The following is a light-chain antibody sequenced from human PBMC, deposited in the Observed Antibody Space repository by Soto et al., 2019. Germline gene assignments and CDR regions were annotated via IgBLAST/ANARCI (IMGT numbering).Light chain of an antibody. CDR3: HHYNSWPYT. V-gene: IGKV3-15*01. CDR2: GAS. J-gene: IGKJ2*01. Sequence: EIVMTQSPDTLSVSPGERATLSCRASQSVSSNLAWYQQKPGQAPRLLIYGASTRATGFPARFSGSGSRTEFTLTISSLQSEDFAVYYCHHYNSWPYTFGQRTKVEIK. CDR1: QSVSSN.